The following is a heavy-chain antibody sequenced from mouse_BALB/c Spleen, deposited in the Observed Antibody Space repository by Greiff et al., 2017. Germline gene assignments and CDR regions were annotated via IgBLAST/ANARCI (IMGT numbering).Heavy chain of an antibody. Sequence: VQLVESGPGLVAPSQSLSITCTVSGFSLTSYGVHWVRQPPGKGLEWLGVIWAGGSTNYNSALMSRLSISKDNSKSQVFLKMNSLQTDDTAMYYCASYYGSSYWYFDVWGAGTTVTVSS. D-gene: IGHD1-1*01. J-gene: IGHJ1*01. CDR3: ASYYGSSYWYFDV. CDR2: IWAGGST. CDR1: GFSLTSYG. V-gene: IGHV2-9*02.